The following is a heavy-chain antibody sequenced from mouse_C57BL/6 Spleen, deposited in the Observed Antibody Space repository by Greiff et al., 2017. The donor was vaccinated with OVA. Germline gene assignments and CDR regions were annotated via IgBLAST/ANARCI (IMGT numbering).Heavy chain of an antibody. Sequence: VQRVESGPELVKPGASVKISCKASGYAFSSSWMNWVKQRPGKGLEWIGRIYPGDGDTNYNGKFKGKATLTADKSSSTAYMQLSSLTSEDSAVYFCARSHNYYYAMDYWGQGTSVTVSS. CDR2: IYPGDGDT. CDR3: ARSHNYYYAMDY. CDR1: GYAFSSSW. V-gene: IGHV1-82*01. J-gene: IGHJ4*01. D-gene: IGHD1-1*01.